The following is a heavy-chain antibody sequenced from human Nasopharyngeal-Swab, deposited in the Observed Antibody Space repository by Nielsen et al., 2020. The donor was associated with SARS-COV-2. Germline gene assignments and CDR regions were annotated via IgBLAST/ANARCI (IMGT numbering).Heavy chain of an antibody. CDR3: ASSVAGTGSVYFDY. Sequence: GGSLRLSCAASGFTFSDYYMSWIRQAPGKGLEWVSAISGSGGSTYYADSVKGRFTISRDNSKNTLYLQMNSLRAEDTAVYYCASSVAGTGSVYFDYWGQGTLVTVSS. CDR2: ISGSGGST. V-gene: IGHV3-23*01. CDR1: GFTFSDYY. D-gene: IGHD6-19*01. J-gene: IGHJ4*02.